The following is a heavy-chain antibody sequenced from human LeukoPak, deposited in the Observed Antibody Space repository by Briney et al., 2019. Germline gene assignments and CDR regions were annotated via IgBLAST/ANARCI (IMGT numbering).Heavy chain of an antibody. V-gene: IGHV3-7*01. CDR1: GFTFSSYW. J-gene: IGHJ4*02. CDR2: IKQDGSEK. CDR3: ARYPGIAAADY. Sequence: GSLRLSCAASGFTFSSYWMSWVRQAPGKGLEWVANIKQDGSEKYYVDSVKGRFTISRDNAKNSLYLQMNSLRTEDTAVYYCARYPGIAAADYWGQGTPVTVSS. D-gene: IGHD6-13*01.